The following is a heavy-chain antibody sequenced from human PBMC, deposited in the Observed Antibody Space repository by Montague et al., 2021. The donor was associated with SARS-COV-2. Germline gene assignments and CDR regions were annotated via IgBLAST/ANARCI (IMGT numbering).Heavy chain of an antibody. D-gene: IGHD5-12*01. CDR3: AREAVATVFPFDY. V-gene: IGHV4-31*03. Sequence: TLSLTCTVSGGSISSGGYYWSWIRQHPGKGLEWIGYIYYSGSTYYNPSLKSRVTISVDTSKNQFSLKLSSVTAADTAVYYCAREAVATVFPFDYWGQGTLVTVSS. J-gene: IGHJ4*02. CDR1: GGSISSGGYY. CDR2: IYYSGST.